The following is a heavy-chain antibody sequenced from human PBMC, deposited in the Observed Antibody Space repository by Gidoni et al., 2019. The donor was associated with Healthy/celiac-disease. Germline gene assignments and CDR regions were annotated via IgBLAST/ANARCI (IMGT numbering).Heavy chain of an antibody. Sequence: EVQLVASGGDLVQPGGSLRLYCAASGFTFSSYSMNWVRQAPGKGLEWGSYIGSSSSTIYYEDSVKGRFTISRDNAKNSLYLQMNSLRDEDTAVYYCARDQLSWGWEQHTLGYWGQGTLVTVSS. CDR3: ARDQLSWGWEQHTLGY. CDR1: GFTFSSYS. D-gene: IGHD1-26*01. CDR2: IGSSSSTI. V-gene: IGHV3-48*02. J-gene: IGHJ4*02.